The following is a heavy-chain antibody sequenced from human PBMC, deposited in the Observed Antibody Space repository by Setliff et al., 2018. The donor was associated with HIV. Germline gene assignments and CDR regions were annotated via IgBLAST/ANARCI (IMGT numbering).Heavy chain of an antibody. D-gene: IGHD3-3*01. V-gene: IGHV1-69*05. CDR3: AKPSLEWSPNWFDP. Sequence: SVKVSCKASGGTFSSYAISWVRQAPGQGLEWMGGIIPIFKSADYAQKFQGRVTITTDESTSTAYMELSSLRSDDTAVYYCAKPSLEWSPNWFDPWGQGTLVTVSS. CDR1: GGTFSSYA. J-gene: IGHJ5*02. CDR2: IIPIFKSA.